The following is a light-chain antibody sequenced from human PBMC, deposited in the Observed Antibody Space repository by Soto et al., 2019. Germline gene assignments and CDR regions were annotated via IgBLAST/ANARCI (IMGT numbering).Light chain of an antibody. Sequence: EILLTQSPDSLSLSPGDRATLSCRASQSFSSTFFAWYQQKPGQAPRLVIYGASSRATGIPDRFSGSGSGTDFTLTISRLEPEDFAVYYCQQYASSVTFGQGTKVEIK. CDR2: GAS. CDR3: QQYASSVT. J-gene: IGKJ1*01. V-gene: IGKV3-20*01. CDR1: QSFSSTF.